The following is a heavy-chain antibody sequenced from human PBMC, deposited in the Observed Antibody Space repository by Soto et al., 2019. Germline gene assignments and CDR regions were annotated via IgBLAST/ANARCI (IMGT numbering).Heavy chain of an antibody. CDR1: GFTFSSYS. CDR3: AREATILGGMDV. Sequence: VGSLRLYCAASGFTFSSYSMHWVRQAPGKGLEWVAVISYDGSNKYYADSVKGRFTISRDNSKNTLYLQMNSLRAEDTAVYYCAREATILGGMDVWGQGTTVTVSS. J-gene: IGHJ6*02. D-gene: IGHD3-3*01. CDR2: ISYDGSNK. V-gene: IGHV3-30-3*01.